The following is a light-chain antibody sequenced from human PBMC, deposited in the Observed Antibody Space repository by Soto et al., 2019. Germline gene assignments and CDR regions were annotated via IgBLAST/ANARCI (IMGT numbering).Light chain of an antibody. V-gene: IGKV4-1*01. J-gene: IGKJ1*01. CDR3: QQYHISPPT. CDR1: QSILYSSNNKNY. CDR2: WAS. Sequence: DIVMTQSPDSLAVSLGERATINCKSTQSILYSSNNKNYLAWYQQKPGQPPKLLIYWASTRESGVPDRFSGSGSGTDFTLTISSLQAEDVAVYYCQQYHISPPTIGQGTQVEIK.